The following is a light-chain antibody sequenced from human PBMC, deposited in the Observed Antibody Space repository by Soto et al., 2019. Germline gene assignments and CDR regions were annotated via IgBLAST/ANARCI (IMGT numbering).Light chain of an antibody. Sequence: DSNMTQSPSTLSASVGDRVTITCRASQSISSWLAWYQQKPGKAPKLLISGASTLESGVPSRFSGSGSVTEFTLTISSLQPDDFATYYCQQYHSYSTFGQGTKVDIK. J-gene: IGKJ1*01. CDR2: GAS. CDR3: QQYHSYST. V-gene: IGKV1-5*01. CDR1: QSISSW.